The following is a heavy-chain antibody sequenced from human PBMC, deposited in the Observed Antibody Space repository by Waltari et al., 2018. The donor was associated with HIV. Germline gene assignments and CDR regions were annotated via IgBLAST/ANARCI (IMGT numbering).Heavy chain of an antibody. CDR3: ARRQQLTD. Sequence: EVRLVESGGGLVEPGGSLRLSCAASGFTFSSAWMTWVRQARGKGLEWVDNIHEDGSEIHYVDSVKGRFTISRDNAKNSLYLQMNSLRAEDTAVYYCARRQQLTDWGQGTLVTVSS. CDR2: IHEDGSEI. J-gene: IGHJ4*02. CDR1: GFTFSSAW. D-gene: IGHD6-13*01. V-gene: IGHV3-7*01.